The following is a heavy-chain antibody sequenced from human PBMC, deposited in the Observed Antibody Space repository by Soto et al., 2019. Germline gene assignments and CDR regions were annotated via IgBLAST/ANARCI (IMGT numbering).Heavy chain of an antibody. V-gene: IGHV4-34*01. D-gene: IGHD2-8*02. CDR3: ARVGWTTVGYYFDY. CDR1: GGSFSGSY. J-gene: IGHJ4*02. CDR2: IDHGGST. Sequence: LSLTCAVYGGSFSGSYWSWIRQPPGKGLEWIGEIDHGGSTNYNPSLKSRVTISVDTSKNQFSLKLSSVTAADTAVYYCARVGWTTVGYYFDYWGLGALVTVSS.